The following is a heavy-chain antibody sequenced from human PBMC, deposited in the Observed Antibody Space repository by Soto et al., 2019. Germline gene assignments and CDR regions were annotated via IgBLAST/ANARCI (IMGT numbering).Heavy chain of an antibody. CDR3: GRDTNFYASGSGVDY. D-gene: IGHD3-10*01. CDR1: GFTFSSYS. V-gene: IGHV3-21*01. CDR2: ITSSNNYI. Sequence: EVQLVESGGGLVEPGGSLRLSCAASGFTFSSYSMNWVRQAPGKGLEWVSSITSSNNYIHYAASVEGRFTISRDNAKSSLYRQMNSLRAEDTAVYYCGRDTNFYASGSGVDYWGQGTLVTVSS. J-gene: IGHJ4*02.